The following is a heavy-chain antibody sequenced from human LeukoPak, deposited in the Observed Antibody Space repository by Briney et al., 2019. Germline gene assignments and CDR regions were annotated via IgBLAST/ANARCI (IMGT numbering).Heavy chain of an antibody. D-gene: IGHD3-10*01. CDR2: INHSGST. CDR3: YYGSGSYYVDY. V-gene: IGHV4-34*01. J-gene: IGHJ4*02. Sequence: PSETLSLTCAVYGGSFSGYYWSWIRQPPGKGLEWIGEINHSGSTNYNPSLKSRVTISVDTSNNQFSLKLSSVTAADTAVYYCYYGSGSYYVDYWGQGTLVTVSS. CDR1: GGSFSGYY.